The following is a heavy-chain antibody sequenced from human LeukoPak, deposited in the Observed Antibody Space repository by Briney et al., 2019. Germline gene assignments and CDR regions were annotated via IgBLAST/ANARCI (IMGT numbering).Heavy chain of an antibody. J-gene: IGHJ4*02. D-gene: IGHD2-21*01. CDR3: ARQDLWQHCDS. CDR2: ISSSGVHT. Sequence: GGSLRLSCAASGFTFSDYYMNWFRQAPGKGREWVSYISSSGVHTEYGDSVKGRFTISRDNGKTSVYLQMNSLRADDTAVYYCARQDLWQHCDSWGQGALVTVSS. CDR1: GFTFSDYY. V-gene: IGHV3-11*03.